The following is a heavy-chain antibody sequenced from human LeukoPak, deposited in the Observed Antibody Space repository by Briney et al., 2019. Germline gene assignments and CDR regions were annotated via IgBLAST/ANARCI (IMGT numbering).Heavy chain of an antibody. V-gene: IGHV4-59*11. J-gene: IGHJ5*02. CDR1: GSCISGLY. CDR2: LHYTGST. D-gene: IGHD3-16*01. CDR3: ARLHALGAEEFDP. Sequence: SETLSLTCTVSGSCISGLYWSWIRQPPGKRLEWIGYLHYTGSTNYNPSLNSRITMSVDTPNNQFSLRLTSVTAADTAVYYCARLHALGAEEFDPWGQGALVTVSS.